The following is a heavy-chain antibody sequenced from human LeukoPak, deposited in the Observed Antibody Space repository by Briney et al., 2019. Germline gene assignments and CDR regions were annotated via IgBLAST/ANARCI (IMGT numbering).Heavy chain of an antibody. CDR3: ARRSWYGLLDY. CDR1: GGSFSSYY. Sequence: PSETLSLTCAVYGGSFSSYYWSWIRQPPGKGLEWIGEINHSGSTNYNPSLKSRVTISVDTSKNQFSLKLSSVTAADTAVYYCARRSWYGLLDYWGQGTLVTVSS. V-gene: IGHV4-34*01. D-gene: IGHD6-13*01. J-gene: IGHJ4*02. CDR2: INHSGST.